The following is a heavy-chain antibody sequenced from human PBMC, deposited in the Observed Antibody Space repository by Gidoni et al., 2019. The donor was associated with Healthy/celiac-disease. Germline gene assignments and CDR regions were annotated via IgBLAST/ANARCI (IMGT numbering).Heavy chain of an antibody. D-gene: IGHD5-18*01. CDR1: GFTFSSYS. J-gene: IGHJ4*02. V-gene: IGHV3-21*01. CDR3: ARPGNSYAQGVFDY. CDR2: ISSSSSYI. Sequence: AASGFTFSSYSMNWVRQAPGKGLEWVSSISSSSSYIYYADSVKGRFTISRDNAKNSLYLQMNSLRAEDTAVYYCARPGNSYAQGVFDYWGQGTLVTVSS.